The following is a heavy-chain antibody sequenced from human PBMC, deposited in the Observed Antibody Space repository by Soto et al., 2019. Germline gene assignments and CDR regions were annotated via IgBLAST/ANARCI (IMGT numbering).Heavy chain of an antibody. V-gene: IGHV3-23*01. J-gene: IGHJ5*02. CDR3: ARDDSGYYQFPNWFGP. CDR2: ITDNGGGT. D-gene: IGHD3-22*01. CDR1: GFNFNTYA. Sequence: EVQLSESGGGLAQPGGSLRLSCAGSGFNFNTYAMSWVRQAPGKGLEWVSSITDNGGGTHYTDSVKGRFIISRDNSKNTLFLQMNSLRAEDTAVYYCARDDSGYYQFPNWFGPWGQGTLVTVSS.